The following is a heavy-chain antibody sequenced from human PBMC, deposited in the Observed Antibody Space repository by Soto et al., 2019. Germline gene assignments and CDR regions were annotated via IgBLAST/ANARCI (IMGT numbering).Heavy chain of an antibody. CDR1: GFTFSSYG. CDR3: ARDGVSIFLIPSELDY. CDR2: IWYDGGKQ. J-gene: IGHJ4*02. D-gene: IGHD3-3*01. Sequence: QVQLVESGGGVVQPGRALRLSCAASGFTFSSYGMHWVRQAPGKGLEWVALIWYDGGKQYYADSVKGRFTISRDTSKNTLFLEMNSLRPEDTAVYYCARDGVSIFLIPSELDYWGQGTLVTVSS. V-gene: IGHV3-33*01.